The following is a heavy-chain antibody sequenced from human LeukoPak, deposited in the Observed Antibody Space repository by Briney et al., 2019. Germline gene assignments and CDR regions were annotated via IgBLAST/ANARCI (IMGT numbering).Heavy chain of an antibody. J-gene: IGHJ5*02. CDR1: GGSISVYY. D-gene: IGHD3-22*01. V-gene: IGHV4-34*01. CDR3: ARTGRYYDSSGYPGNWFDP. Sequence: SETLSLTCAGYGGSISVYYWSWIRQPPGRGLEWIGEISHSGSTNYNQSLKRRVSISVDTSKNQFSLKLSSVTAADTAVYYCARTGRYYDSSGYPGNWFDPWGQGTLVTVSS. CDR2: ISHSGST.